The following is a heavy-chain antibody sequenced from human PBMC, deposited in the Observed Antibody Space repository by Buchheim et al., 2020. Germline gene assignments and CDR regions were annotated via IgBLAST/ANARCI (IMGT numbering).Heavy chain of an antibody. J-gene: IGHJ4*02. Sequence: DVPLLESGGGLVQPGGSLRLSCAASGFTFSSYAMTWVRQAPGKGLEWVSTIPASGYGSKYYEDSVKGRFTISRDNSKSTLYLQMDSLRADDTAVYYCARGPWSFDYWGQGTL. CDR2: IPASGYGSK. D-gene: IGHD2-8*01. CDR3: ARGPWSFDY. CDR1: GFTFSSYA. V-gene: IGHV3-23*01.